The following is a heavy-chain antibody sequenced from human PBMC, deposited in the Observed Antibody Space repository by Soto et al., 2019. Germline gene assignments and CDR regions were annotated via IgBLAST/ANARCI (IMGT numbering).Heavy chain of an antibody. V-gene: IGHV3-23*01. Sequence: GGSLRLSCAASEFTFSSYPLSWVRPAPGKGLEWVSAISGSVCSTYYADAVKGRFTISRDNSKNTVYLLMISMRAEDTAVYYCAKDLGYCSSTSCYFRPSDLYYYYYYGMDVWGQGTTVTVS. J-gene: IGHJ6*02. CDR3: AKDLGYCSSTSCYFRPSDLYYYYYYGMDV. CDR1: EFTFSSYP. D-gene: IGHD2-2*01. CDR2: ISGSVCST.